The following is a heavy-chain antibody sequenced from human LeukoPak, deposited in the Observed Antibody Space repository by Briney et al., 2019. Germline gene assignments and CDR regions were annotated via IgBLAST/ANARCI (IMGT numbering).Heavy chain of an antibody. V-gene: IGHV1-58*02. CDR3: AAEGRPLDILTGYYYYGMDV. D-gene: IGHD3-9*01. Sequence: SVKVSCKASGFTFTSSAMQWVRQARGQRLEWIGWIVVGSGNTNYAQKFQERVTITRDMSTSTAYMELSSLRSEDTAVYYCAAEGRPLDILTGYYYYGMDVWGQGTTVTVSS. J-gene: IGHJ6*02. CDR1: GFTFTSSA. CDR2: IVVGSGNT.